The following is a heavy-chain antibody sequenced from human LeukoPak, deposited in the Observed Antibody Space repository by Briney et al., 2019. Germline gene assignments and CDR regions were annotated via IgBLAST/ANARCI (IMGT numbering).Heavy chain of an antibody. Sequence: SETLSLTCTVSGGSISSGDYYWSWIRQPPGKGLEWIGYMYYSGSTYYNPSLKSRVTISVDTSKNQFSLKLSSVTAADTAVYYCARVAMTWGTDYWGQGTLVTVSS. V-gene: IGHV4-30-4*01. D-gene: IGHD5-18*01. J-gene: IGHJ4*02. CDR1: GGSISSGDYY. CDR3: ARVAMTWGTDY. CDR2: MYYSGST.